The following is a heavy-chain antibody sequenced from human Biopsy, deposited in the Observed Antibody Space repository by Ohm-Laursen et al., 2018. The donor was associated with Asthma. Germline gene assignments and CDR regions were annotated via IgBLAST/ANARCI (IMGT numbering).Heavy chain of an antibody. Sequence: SSVKVSCKTSGDTFRTSAFSWVRQAPGHGLEWMGTILTKFDITSYAEKFQGRVTITADKSTSTTYMGLSRLRSEDTAVYYCARSYDTDSYPVLVLDYWGQGTLVTVSS. CDR1: GDTFRTSA. CDR3: ARSYDTDSYPVLVLDY. V-gene: IGHV1-69*04. J-gene: IGHJ4*02. D-gene: IGHD3-22*01. CDR2: ILTKFDIT.